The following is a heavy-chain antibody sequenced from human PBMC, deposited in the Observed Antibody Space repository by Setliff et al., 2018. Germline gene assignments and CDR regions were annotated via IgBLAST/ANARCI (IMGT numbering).Heavy chain of an antibody. CDR2: INRDGSAT. J-gene: IGHJ3*02. Sequence: GGSLRLSCAASGFTFSSYSMNWVRQAPGKGLVWVGRINRDGSATSYADSVRGRFTISRDNAKNSLYLQMNSLRAEDTAVYYCASAGHSGSWFPFDAFHIWGQGTMVTVSS. D-gene: IGHD6-13*01. CDR3: ASAGHSGSWFPFDAFHI. V-gene: IGHV3-74*01. CDR1: GFTFSSYS.